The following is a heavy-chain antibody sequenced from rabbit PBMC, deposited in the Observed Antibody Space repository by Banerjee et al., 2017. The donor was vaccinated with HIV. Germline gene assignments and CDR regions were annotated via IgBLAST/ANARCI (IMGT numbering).Heavy chain of an antibody. Sequence: QSLEESGGDLVKPGASLTLTCTASGFSFSSGYWMGWVRQAPGKGLEWIACIYAGSSGSTYYASWAKGRFTISKTSSTTVTLQMTSLTAADTATYFCVRRGAGAAGDNYATGDAFDPWGPGTLVTVS. J-gene: IGHJ2*01. CDR1: GFSFSSGYW. D-gene: IGHD6-1*01. V-gene: IGHV1S40*01. CDR3: VRRGAGAAGDNYATGDAFDP. CDR2: IYAGSSGST.